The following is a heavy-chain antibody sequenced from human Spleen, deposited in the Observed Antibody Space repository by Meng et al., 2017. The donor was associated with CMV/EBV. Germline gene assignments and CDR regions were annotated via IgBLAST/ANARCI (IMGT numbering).Heavy chain of an antibody. CDR1: GGSTSSGGYY. J-gene: IGHJ6*02. D-gene: IGHD6-13*01. CDR2: IYYSGST. CDR3: ARDQLRFVYSRSLVQGYGMDV. Sequence: LRLSCTVSGGSTSSGGYYWSWIRQHPGKGLEWIGYIYYSGSTYYNPSLKSRVTISVDTSKNQFSLKLSSVTAADTAVYYCARDQLRFVYSRSLVQGYGMDVWGQGTTVTVSS. V-gene: IGHV4-31*03.